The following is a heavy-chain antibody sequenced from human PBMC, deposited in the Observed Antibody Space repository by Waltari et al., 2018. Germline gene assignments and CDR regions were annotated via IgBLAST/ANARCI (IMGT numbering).Heavy chain of an antibody. V-gene: IGHV3-7*01. Sequence: EVQLVESGGALVQPGGSLRLSCAASGFTFSNYWMNWVRQAPGRGWGWVASIKQLGNEKNYGDSVRGRFTISRDDAKKSVYLELNSLRADDTAVYYCARDLRSWPYYLDYWGQGTLVTVSS. CDR2: IKQLGNEK. CDR1: GFTFSNYW. J-gene: IGHJ4*02. D-gene: IGHD6-13*01. CDR3: ARDLRSWPYYLDY.